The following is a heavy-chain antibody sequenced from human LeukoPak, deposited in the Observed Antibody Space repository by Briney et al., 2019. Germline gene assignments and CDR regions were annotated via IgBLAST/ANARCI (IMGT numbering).Heavy chain of an antibody. V-gene: IGHV3-21*04. CDR2: ISSSSSYI. CDR3: ARDLRPAAGYSSGWFDY. J-gene: IGHJ5*01. CDR1: GFTFSSYS. Sequence: GGSLRLSCAASGFTFSSYSMNWVRQAPGKGLEWVSSISSSSSYIYYADSVKGRFTISRDNAKNSLYPQMNSLRAEDTALYYCARDLRPAAGYSSGWFDYWGQGTLVTVSS. D-gene: IGHD6-19*01.